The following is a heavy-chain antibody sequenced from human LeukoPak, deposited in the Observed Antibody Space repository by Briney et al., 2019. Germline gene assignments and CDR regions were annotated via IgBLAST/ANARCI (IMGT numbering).Heavy chain of an antibody. J-gene: IGHJ3*02. CDR2: IYYSGST. CDR3: ARAGWDRSYAFDI. Sequence: KSSETLSLTCTVSGGSISSYYWSWIRQPPGKGLEWIGYIYYSGSTNYNPSLKSRVTISVDTSKNQFSLKLSSVTAADTAVYYCARAGWDRSYAFDIWGQGTMVTVSS. D-gene: IGHD1-26*01. CDR1: GGSISSYY. V-gene: IGHV4-59*01.